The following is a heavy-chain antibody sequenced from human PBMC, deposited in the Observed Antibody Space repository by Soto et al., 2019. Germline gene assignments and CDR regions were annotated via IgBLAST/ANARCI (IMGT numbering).Heavy chain of an antibody. V-gene: IGHV3-74*01. CDR3: ARGAFGSYYVDY. CDR1: GFTFTSYW. CDR2: IKGDETTS. J-gene: IGHJ4*02. Sequence: EVQVVESGGASVQPGGSLRLSCAASGFTFTSYWMHWVRHAPGKGLLWMSRIKGDETTSSYADSVKGRVTISRDNAKNTVSLQMNSLRAEDTAVYYCARGAFGSYYVDYWGQGTLGTVSS. D-gene: IGHD3-10*01.